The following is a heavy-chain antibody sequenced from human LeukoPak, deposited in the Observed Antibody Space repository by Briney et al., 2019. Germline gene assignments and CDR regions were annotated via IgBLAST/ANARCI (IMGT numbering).Heavy chain of an antibody. CDR1: GFTFSDYY. Sequence: GGSLRLSCAASGFTFSDYYMSWIRQAPGKGLEWASYISSSGSTIYYADSVKSRYTISRDNAKNSLYLQMNSLRAEDTAVYYCARDLHTVVTDYWGQGTLVTVSS. J-gene: IGHJ4*02. CDR3: ARDLHTVVTDY. CDR2: ISSSGSTI. D-gene: IGHD4-23*01. V-gene: IGHV3-11*01.